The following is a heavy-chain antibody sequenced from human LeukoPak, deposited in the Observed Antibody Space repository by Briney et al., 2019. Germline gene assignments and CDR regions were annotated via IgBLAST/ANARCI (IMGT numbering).Heavy chain of an antibody. CDR3: AKDEVYYGSGSYYNGGFDY. D-gene: IGHD3-10*01. CDR1: GFTVSSNY. J-gene: IGHJ4*02. Sequence: GGSLRLSCAASGFTVSSNYMSWVRQAPGKGLEWVSVIYSGGSTYYADSVKGRFTISRDNSKNTLYLQMNSLRAEDTAVYYCAKDEVYYGSGSYYNGGFDYWGQGTLVTVSS. CDR2: IYSGGST. V-gene: IGHV3-53*01.